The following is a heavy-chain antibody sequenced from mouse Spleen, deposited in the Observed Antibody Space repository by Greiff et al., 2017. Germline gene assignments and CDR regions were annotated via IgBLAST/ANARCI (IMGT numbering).Heavy chain of an antibody. Sequence: EVKLVESGGDLVKPGGSLKLSYAASGFTFSSYGMSWVRQTPDKRLEWVATISSGGSYTYYPDSVKGRFTISRDNAKNTLYLQMSSLKSEDTAMYYCARQITTVVGTYYFDYWGQGTTLTVSS. D-gene: IGHD1-1*01. CDR2: ISSGGSYT. CDR3: ARQITTVVGTYYFDY. V-gene: IGHV5-6*01. CDR1: GFTFSSYG. J-gene: IGHJ2*01.